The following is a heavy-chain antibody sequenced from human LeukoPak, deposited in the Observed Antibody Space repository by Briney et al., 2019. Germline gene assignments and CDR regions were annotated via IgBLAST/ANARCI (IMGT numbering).Heavy chain of an antibody. CDR3: ARDAGRGDDYVWGSYPDY. D-gene: IGHD3-16*02. Sequence: ASVKVSCKASGYTFTGYYMHWVQQAPGQGLEWMGWINPNSGGTNYAQKFQGRVTMTRDTSISTAYMELSRLRSDDTAVYYCARDAGRGDDYVWGSYPDYWGQGTLVTVSS. V-gene: IGHV1-2*02. J-gene: IGHJ4*02. CDR2: INPNSGGT. CDR1: GYTFTGYY.